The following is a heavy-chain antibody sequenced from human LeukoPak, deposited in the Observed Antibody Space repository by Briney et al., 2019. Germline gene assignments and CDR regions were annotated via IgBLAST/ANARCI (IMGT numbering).Heavy chain of an antibody. CDR2: IIPILGIA. V-gene: IGHV1-69*04. CDR3: AREMAGSYLRDDYFDY. Sequence: SVKVSCKASGGTFSSYAISWVRQAPGQGLEWMGRIIPILGIANYAQKFQGRVTITADKSTSTAYMELSSLRAEDTAVYYCAREMAGSYLRDDYFDYWGQGTLVTVSS. CDR1: GGTFSSYA. J-gene: IGHJ4*02. D-gene: IGHD3-10*01.